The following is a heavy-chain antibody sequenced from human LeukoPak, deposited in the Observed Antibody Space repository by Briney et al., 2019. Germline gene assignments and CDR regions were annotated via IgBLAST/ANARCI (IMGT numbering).Heavy chain of an antibody. V-gene: IGHV3-7*03. D-gene: IGHD5-18*01. CDR2: IKQDGSEK. CDR1: GFTFSNYW. J-gene: IGHJ4*02. CDR3: ARDRSYGSFDF. Sequence: GGSLRLSCAASGFTFSNYWMSWVRQAPGKGLEWVANIKQDGSEKYYVDSVKGRFTVSRDNAKNALYLQMNSLTAEDTALYHCARDRSYGSFDFWGQGTLVTVSS.